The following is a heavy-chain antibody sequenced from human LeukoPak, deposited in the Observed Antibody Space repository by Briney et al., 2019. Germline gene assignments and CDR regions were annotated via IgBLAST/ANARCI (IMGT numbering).Heavy chain of an antibody. CDR2: VSESGEIT. Sequence: GGSLRLSCAASGFTFSGSAMHWVRQAPGKGLEWVSVVSESGEITHYADSVKGRFTISRDNSKNTVYLQMNSLRAEDSAVYYCAKDTAQGYTYGTIEQDYWGQGTRVTVSS. V-gene: IGHV3-23*01. CDR1: GFTFSGSA. CDR3: AKDTAQGYTYGTIEQDY. D-gene: IGHD5-18*01. J-gene: IGHJ4*02.